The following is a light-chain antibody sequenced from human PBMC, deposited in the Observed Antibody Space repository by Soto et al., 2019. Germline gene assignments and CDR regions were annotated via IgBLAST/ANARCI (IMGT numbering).Light chain of an antibody. CDR3: QSYDSSLSVYV. Sequence: QSVLTQPPSVSGAPGQRVTISCTGSSSNIGADYDVHWYQQFPRTAPKLLIYGNTNRPSGVPDRFSGSKSGTSASLAITGLQAEDEADYYCQSYDSSLSVYVFGTGTKVTVL. V-gene: IGLV1-40*01. CDR1: SSNIGADYD. CDR2: GNT. J-gene: IGLJ1*01.